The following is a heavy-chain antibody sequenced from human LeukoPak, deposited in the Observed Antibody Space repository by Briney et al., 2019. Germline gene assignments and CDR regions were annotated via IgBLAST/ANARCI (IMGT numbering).Heavy chain of an antibody. Sequence: SQTLSLTCAISGDSVSSNSVTWNWIRQSPSRGLEWLGRTYYRSTWYNDYAVSVRGRITVNPDTSKNQFSLHLNSVTPEDTAVYYCAKRLTQYDCFDPWGQEILVTVSS. D-gene: IGHD2-2*01. CDR1: GDSVSSNSVT. J-gene: IGHJ5*02. CDR3: AKRLTQYDCFDP. CDR2: TYYRSTWYN. V-gene: IGHV6-1*01.